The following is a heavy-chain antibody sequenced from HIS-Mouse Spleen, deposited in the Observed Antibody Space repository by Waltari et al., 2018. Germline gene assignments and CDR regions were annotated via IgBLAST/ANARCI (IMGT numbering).Heavy chain of an antibody. CDR1: GYTFTSYD. D-gene: IGHD3-3*01. CDR2: MNPKRGNP. J-gene: IGHJ4*02. CDR3: ARVYYDFWSGYYY. V-gene: IGHV1-8*01. Sequence: QVQLVQSGAEVKKPGASVKVSCKASGYTFTSYDINWVRQATGQGLEWIGWMNPKRGNPGYAQKFQGRVTMTRNTSISTAYMELSSLRSEDTAVYYCARVYYDFWSGYYYWGQGTLVTVSS.